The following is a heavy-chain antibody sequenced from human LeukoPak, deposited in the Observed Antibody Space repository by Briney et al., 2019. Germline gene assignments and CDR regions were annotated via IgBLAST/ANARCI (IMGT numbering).Heavy chain of an antibody. D-gene: IGHD3-10*01. CDR2: IIPMFGTA. V-gene: IGHV1-69*13. Sequence: ASVKVSSKAAGGTFSSYAISWVRQAPGQGLEWMGGIIPMFGTANYTQKFQDRVTITADESTSTAYMELSGLRSEDTAVYFCAREVHGYYRKDMLSEANSYYYIDVWGKGTSVTVSS. CDR1: GGTFSSYA. CDR3: AREVHGYYRKDMLSEANSYYYIDV. J-gene: IGHJ6*03.